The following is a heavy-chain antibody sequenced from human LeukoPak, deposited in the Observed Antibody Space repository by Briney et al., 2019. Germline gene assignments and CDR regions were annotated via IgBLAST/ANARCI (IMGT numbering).Heavy chain of an antibody. V-gene: IGHV3-23*01. J-gene: IGHJ6*02. CDR2: INGSGGST. CDR3: AKEGIPGMDV. Sequence: AGSLSLSCAASGFTFSSNPMSWVRQAPGKGLESVSAINGSGGSTYYADSVKGRFTIYRDNSKNTLYLQMNSLRAEDTAVDYCAKEGIPGMDVWGQGTTVTVSS. CDR1: GFTFSSNP. D-gene: IGHD2-21*01.